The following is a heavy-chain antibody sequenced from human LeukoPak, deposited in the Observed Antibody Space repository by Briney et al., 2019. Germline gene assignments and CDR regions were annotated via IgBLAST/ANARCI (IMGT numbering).Heavy chain of an antibody. V-gene: IGHV3-21*01. J-gene: IGHJ6*02. D-gene: IGHD6-19*01. Sequence: GGSLRLSCAASGFTFSSYSMNRVRQAPGKGLEWVSSISSSSSYIYYADSVKGRFTISRDNAKNSLYLQMNSLRAEDTAVYYCARARSIAVAGLDYGMDVWGQGTTVTVSS. CDR2: ISSSSSYI. CDR3: ARARSIAVAGLDYGMDV. CDR1: GFTFSSYS.